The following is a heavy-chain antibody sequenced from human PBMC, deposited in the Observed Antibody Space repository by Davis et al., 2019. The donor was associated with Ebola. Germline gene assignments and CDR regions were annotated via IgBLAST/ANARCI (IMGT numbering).Heavy chain of an antibody. V-gene: IGHV4-34*01. D-gene: IGHD3-3*01. CDR1: GGSFSGYH. Sequence: SETLSLTCAVYGGSFSGYHWSWIRQPPGKGLEWIGEINVSGGTTYNPSLRSRVIISVDTSKNQFSLKLSSVSAADTAVYYCARAAQRGFGPHDYWGRGTQVTVSS. J-gene: IGHJ4*02. CDR3: ARAAQRGFGPHDY. CDR2: INVSGGT.